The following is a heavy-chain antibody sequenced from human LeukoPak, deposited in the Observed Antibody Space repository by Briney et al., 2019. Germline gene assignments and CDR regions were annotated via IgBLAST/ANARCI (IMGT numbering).Heavy chain of an antibody. J-gene: IGHJ4*02. CDR2: ISAYNGNT. Sequence: ASVKVSCKASGYTFTSYGISWVRQAPGQGLEWMGWISAYNGNTNYAQKLQGRVTMTTDTSTSTAYMELRSLRSDDTAVYYCARDPHVLRCFDWFSPPESLDYWGQGTLVTVSS. V-gene: IGHV1-18*01. D-gene: IGHD3-9*01. CDR1: GYTFTSYG. CDR3: ARDPHVLRCFDWFSPPESLDY.